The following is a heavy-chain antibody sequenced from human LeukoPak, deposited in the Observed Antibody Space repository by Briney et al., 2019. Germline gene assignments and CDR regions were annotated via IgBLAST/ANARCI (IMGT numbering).Heavy chain of an antibody. CDR1: GYSFTGYG. CDR3: ATAVLYGGNDFDY. J-gene: IGHJ4*02. Sequence: ASVKVSCKASGYSFTGYGVSWVRQAPGQGLEWMGWINPNSGVTKFAQKFQGRVTMTRDTSTSTAYLDLSSLRSDDTAVYYCATAVLYGGNDFDYWGQGTLVTVSS. D-gene: IGHD5-12*01. V-gene: IGHV1-2*02. CDR2: INPNSGVT.